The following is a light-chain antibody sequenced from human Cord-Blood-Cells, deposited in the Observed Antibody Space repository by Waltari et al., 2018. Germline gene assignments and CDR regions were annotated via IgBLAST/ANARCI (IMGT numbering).Light chain of an antibody. V-gene: IGKV3-11*01. CDR1: QSVSSY. CDR2: DAS. CDR3: QQRSNGLT. J-gene: IGKJ4*01. Sequence: IVLTQSQATLFLSPGERATLSCRASQSVSSYLAWYQQKPGQAPRLLIYDASNRATGIPARFSGSGSGTDFTLTIGSLEPEDFAVYYCQQRSNGLTFGGGTKVEIK.